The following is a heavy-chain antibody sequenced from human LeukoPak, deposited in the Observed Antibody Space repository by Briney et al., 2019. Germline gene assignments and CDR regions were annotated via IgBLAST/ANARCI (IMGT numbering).Heavy chain of an antibody. D-gene: IGHD3-10*01. CDR3: ARGDYYGSGNFAY. CDR2: IYYSGST. CDR1: GGSISSYY. V-gene: IGHV4-59*01. Sequence: KPSETLSLTCTVSGGSISSYYWSWIRQSPGKGLEWIGYIYYSGSTNYNPSLKSRVTISVETSKDQFSLKLRSVTAADTAVYYCARGDYYGSGNFAYWGQGTLVTVSS. J-gene: IGHJ4*02.